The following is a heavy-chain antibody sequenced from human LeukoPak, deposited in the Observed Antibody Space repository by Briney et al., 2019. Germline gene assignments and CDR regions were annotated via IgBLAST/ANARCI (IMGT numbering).Heavy chain of an antibody. CDR2: IHYTGST. Sequence: PSETLSLTCTVSGGSISSYYWSWIRQSPGKGLECIGYIHYTGSTNYNPSLKSRVTISVETSKNQFSLKLKSVTAADTAVYYCARLKYYYDSSGYRAEYFQHWGQGTLVTVSS. CDR1: GGSISSYY. D-gene: IGHD3-22*01. J-gene: IGHJ1*01. V-gene: IGHV4-59*01. CDR3: ARLKYYYDSSGYRAEYFQH.